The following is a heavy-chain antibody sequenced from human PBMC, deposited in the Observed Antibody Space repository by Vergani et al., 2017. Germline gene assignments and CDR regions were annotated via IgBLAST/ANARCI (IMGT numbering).Heavy chain of an antibody. Sequence: EVQLVESGGGLVKPGGSLRLSCAASGFTFSSYSMNWVRQAPGKGLEWVSSISSSSSYIYYADSVKGRFTISRDNAKNSLYLQMNSLRAEDTAVYYCARTPQLERREGYYYYGMDVWGQXP. V-gene: IGHV3-21*01. CDR3: ARTPQLERREGYYYYGMDV. D-gene: IGHD1-1*01. J-gene: IGHJ6*02. CDR1: GFTFSSYS. CDR2: ISSSSSYI.